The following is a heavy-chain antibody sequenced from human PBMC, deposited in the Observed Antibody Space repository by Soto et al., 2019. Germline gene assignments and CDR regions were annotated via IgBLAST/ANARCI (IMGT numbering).Heavy chain of an antibody. CDR3: ARGGSGYCSGGSCIPVPSYYYYYGMDV. V-gene: IGHV1-18*04. CDR2: ISAYNGKT. J-gene: IGHJ6*02. D-gene: IGHD2-15*01. CDR1: GYTFTSYG. Sequence: QVQLVQSGAEVKKPGASVKVSCKASGYTFTSYGISWVRQAPGQGLEWMGWISAYNGKTNYAQKLQGRVTMTTDTSTSTAYMELRSLRSDDTAVYYCARGGSGYCSGGSCIPVPSYYYYYGMDVRGQGTTVTVSS.